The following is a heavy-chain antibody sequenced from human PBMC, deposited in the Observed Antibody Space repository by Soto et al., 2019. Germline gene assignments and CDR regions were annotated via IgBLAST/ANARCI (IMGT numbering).Heavy chain of an antibody. CDR3: AKAPYAGYFYYFDS. D-gene: IGHD5-12*01. Sequence: PGGSLRLSCAGSGFAFGYSAMHWVRQAPGKGLEWVAGISWNSGAKGYADSVKGRFTISRDNAKKSLYLQMNTLRPEDTALYYCAKAPYAGYFYYFDSWGQGTLVTVSS. V-gene: IGHV3-9*01. CDR2: ISWNSGAK. CDR1: GFAFGYSA. J-gene: IGHJ4*02.